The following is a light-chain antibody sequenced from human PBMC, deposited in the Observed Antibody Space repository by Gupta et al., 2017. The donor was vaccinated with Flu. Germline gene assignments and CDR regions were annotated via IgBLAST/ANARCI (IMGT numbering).Light chain of an antibody. CDR1: SLDIGTYNY. CDR3: TSFTTSSTWV. J-gene: IGLJ3*02. CDR2: EVT. Sequence: QSGLTQPASVSGSPGQSITISCTGTSLDIGTYNYVSWYQHHPGKAPKLMIYEVTNRPAGVSARFSGSKFGNTASLTISGRQGEDEAHYYCTSFTTSSTWVFGGGTKLTVL. V-gene: IGLV2-14*01.